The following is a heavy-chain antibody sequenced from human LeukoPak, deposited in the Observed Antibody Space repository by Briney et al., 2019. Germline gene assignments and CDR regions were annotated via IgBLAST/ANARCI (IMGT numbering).Heavy chain of an antibody. Sequence: GGSLRLSCAASGFTFSSYAMHWVRQAPGKGLEWVAIISYDGSNTNYADSVKGRLTISRDNSKNMLYLQMNSLRAEDTAVYYCARGAPFWSGYDYWGQGTLVTVSS. CDR3: ARGAPFWSGYDY. J-gene: IGHJ4*02. V-gene: IGHV3-30*04. CDR1: GFTFSSYA. D-gene: IGHD3-3*01. CDR2: ISYDGSNT.